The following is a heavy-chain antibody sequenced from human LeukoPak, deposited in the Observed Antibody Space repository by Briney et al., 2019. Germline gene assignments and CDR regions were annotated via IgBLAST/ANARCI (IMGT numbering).Heavy chain of an antibody. J-gene: IGHJ5*02. CDR1: GGSISSYY. CDR2: IYYSGST. CDR3: ARGEEILVPMVRGVINWFDP. D-gene: IGHD3-10*01. V-gene: IGHV4-59*01. Sequence: PSETLSLTCTVSGGSISSYYWSWIRQPPGKGLEWIGYIYYSGSTNYNPSLKSRVTISVDTSKNQFSLKLSSVTAADTAVYYCARGEEILVPMVRGVINWFDPWGQGTLVTVSS.